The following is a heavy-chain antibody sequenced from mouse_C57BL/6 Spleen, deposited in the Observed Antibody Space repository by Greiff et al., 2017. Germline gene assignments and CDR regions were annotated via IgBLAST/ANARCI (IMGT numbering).Heavy chain of an antibody. J-gene: IGHJ4*01. CDR1: GYTFTSYW. D-gene: IGHD1-1*01. V-gene: IGHV1-5*01. CDR3: TRDYYYGSSHDYAMDY. CDR2: IYPGNSDT. Sequence: EVQLQQSGTVLARPGASVKMSCKTSGYTFTSYWMHWVKQRPGQGLEWIGAIYPGNSDTSYNQKFKGKAKLTAVTSASTAYMELSSLTNEDSAVYYCTRDYYYGSSHDYAMDYWGQGTSVTFSS.